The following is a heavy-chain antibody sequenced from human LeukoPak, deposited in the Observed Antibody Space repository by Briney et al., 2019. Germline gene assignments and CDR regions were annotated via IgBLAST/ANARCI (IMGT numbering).Heavy chain of an antibody. CDR2: ISGSGGST. V-gene: IGHV3-23*01. Sequence: GGSLRLYCAASGFTFSSYAMRWVRQAPGKGLEWVSAISGSGGSTYYADSVKGRFTISRDNSKNTLYLQMNSLRAEDTAVYYCAKNPGMDPYARFDYWGQGTLVTVSS. CDR1: GFTFSSYA. CDR3: AKNPGMDPYARFDY. J-gene: IGHJ4*02. D-gene: IGHD1-26*01.